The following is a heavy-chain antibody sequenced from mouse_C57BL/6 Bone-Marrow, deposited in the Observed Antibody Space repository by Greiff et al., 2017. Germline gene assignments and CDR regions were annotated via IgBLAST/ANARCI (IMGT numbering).Heavy chain of an antibody. CDR1: GFTFSSYA. J-gene: IGHJ2*01. Sequence: EVKLMESGGGLVKPGGSLKLSCAASGFTFSSYAMSWVRQTPEKRLEWVATISDGGSYTYYPDNVKGRFTISRDNAKNNLYLQMSHLKSEDTAMYYCASLYYYGSSYNYWGQGTTLTVSS. V-gene: IGHV5-4*03. D-gene: IGHD1-1*01. CDR2: ISDGGSYT. CDR3: ASLYYYGSSYNY.